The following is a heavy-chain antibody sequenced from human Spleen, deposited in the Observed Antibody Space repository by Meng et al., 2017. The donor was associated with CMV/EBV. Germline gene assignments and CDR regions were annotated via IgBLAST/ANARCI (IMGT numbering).Heavy chain of an antibody. D-gene: IGHD2-2*01. Sequence: GESLKISCSASGFTFSSFCMTWVRQAPAKGLEWVANIKKDGGEKYCVDSVKGRFTFSRDNAKNSLCLQMNSLRVEDTAVYYCARGGSSWQNFDYWGQGTLVTVSS. V-gene: IGHV3-7*01. J-gene: IGHJ4*02. CDR2: IKKDGGEK. CDR1: GFTFSSFC. CDR3: ARGGSSWQNFDY.